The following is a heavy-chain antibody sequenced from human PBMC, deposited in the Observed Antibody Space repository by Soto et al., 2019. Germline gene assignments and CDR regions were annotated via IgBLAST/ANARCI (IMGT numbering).Heavy chain of an antibody. CDR3: ARADAPYYYDYSGFYFGY. CDR2: TA. CDR1: GGSVTASNY. Sequence: QLQLEESGPGLVKPSETLSLTCTVSGGSVTASNYWGWIRQPPGKGLEWIGSTASYNTSLKSRVTISVDTSKNQFSLKLNSVTTADTAVYYCARADAPYYYDYSGFYFGYWGQGTLVTVSP. D-gene: IGHD3-22*01. J-gene: IGHJ4*02. V-gene: IGHV4-61*05.